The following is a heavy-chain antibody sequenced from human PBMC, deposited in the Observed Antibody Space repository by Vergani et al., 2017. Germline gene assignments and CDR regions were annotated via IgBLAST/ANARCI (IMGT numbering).Heavy chain of an antibody. J-gene: IGHJ4*01. V-gene: IGHV3-7*01. D-gene: IGHD3-16*02. CDR1: GFTFSSSW. Sequence: EVQLVESGGGLVQPGGSLRLSCAASGFTFSSSWMSWVRQAPGKGLEWVANIKQDGSEKYYVDSVKGRFTISRDNAKNSLYLQMNSLRAEDTAVYYCARDSAAPYRYFGRYYFDYWGQGTLVTVSS. CDR3: ARDSAAPYRYFGRYYFDY. CDR2: IKQDGSEK.